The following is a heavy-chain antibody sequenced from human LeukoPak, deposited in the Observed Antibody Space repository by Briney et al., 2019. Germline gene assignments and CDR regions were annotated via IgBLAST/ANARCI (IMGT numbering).Heavy chain of an antibody. CDR3: ARDAQRGFDYSNSLQY. V-gene: IGHV3-33*08. CDR2: IWSDGTEK. CDR1: GFTYSHYG. J-gene: IGHJ4*02. D-gene: IGHD4-11*01. Sequence: PGGSLRLSCVASGFTYSHYGMHWVRQAPGKGLEWVAVIWSDGTEKYYADAVKGRFTIPRDDSRKTVYLQMDRLRGEDTAVYYCARDAQRGFDYSNSLQYWGQGTLVTVSS.